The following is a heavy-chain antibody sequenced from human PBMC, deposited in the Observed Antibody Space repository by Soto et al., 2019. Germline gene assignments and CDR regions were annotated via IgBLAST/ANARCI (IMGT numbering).Heavy chain of an antibody. CDR1: GFTFISFA. V-gene: IGHV3-23*01. D-gene: IGHD1-26*01. J-gene: IGHJ3*01. CDR3: AKGGAVLLDPFDV. CDR2: VTSSASST. Sequence: GGSLRLSCAASGFTFISFAMNWVRLPPGRGLEWVAAVTSSASSTHYADSVKGRFTISRDNSKNTLYLQMNSLRADDTAVYYCAKGGAVLLDPFDVWGQGTMVTVSS.